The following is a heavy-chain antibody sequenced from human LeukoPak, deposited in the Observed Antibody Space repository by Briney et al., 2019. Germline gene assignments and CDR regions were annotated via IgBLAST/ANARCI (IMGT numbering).Heavy chain of an antibody. CDR2: ISGSGGST. Sequence: GGSLRLSCAASGFTFSSYAMSWVRQAPGKGLEWVSAISGSGGSTYYADSVKGRFTISRDNSKNTLYLQMNSLRAEDMALYYCAKDTEAVGSLGYFDYWGQGTLVTVSS. D-gene: IGHD1-14*01. CDR1: GFTFSSYA. CDR3: AKDTEAVGSLGYFDY. J-gene: IGHJ4*02. V-gene: IGHV3-23*01.